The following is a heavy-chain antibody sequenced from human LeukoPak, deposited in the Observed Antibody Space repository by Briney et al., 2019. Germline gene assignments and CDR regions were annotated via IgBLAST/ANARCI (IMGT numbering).Heavy chain of an antibody. CDR3: ARGLGPSATE. V-gene: IGHV1-69*04. CDR2: IIPILGIA. J-gene: IGHJ4*02. Sequence: ASVKVSCKASGGTFSSYAISWVRQAPGQGLEWMGRIIPILGIANYAQKFQGRVTITADKSTSTAYMELSSLRSEGTAVYYCARGLGPSATEWGQGTLVTVSS. CDR1: GGTFSSYA. D-gene: IGHD5-12*01.